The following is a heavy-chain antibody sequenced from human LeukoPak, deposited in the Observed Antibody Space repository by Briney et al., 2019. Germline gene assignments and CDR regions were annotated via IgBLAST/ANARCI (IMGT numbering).Heavy chain of an antibody. V-gene: IGHV5-51*01. Sequence: GESLKISCKISGDRLTNNWIGWVRQVPGKGLEWLGLIYPGNSDTRYSPFFQGQVTISADKSISTAYLQWSSLKASDTAMYYCAAVWPVYGSGSFGAFDIWGQGTMVTVSS. CDR1: GDRLTNNW. CDR2: IYPGNSDT. D-gene: IGHD3-10*01. J-gene: IGHJ3*02. CDR3: AAVWPVYGSGSFGAFDI.